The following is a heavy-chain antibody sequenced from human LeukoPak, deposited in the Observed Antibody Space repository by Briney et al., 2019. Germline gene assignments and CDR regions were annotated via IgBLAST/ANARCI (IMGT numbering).Heavy chain of an antibody. J-gene: IGHJ4*02. CDR1: GGSISSGDYY. CDR2: IYYSGST. Sequence: SETLSLTCTVSGGSISSGDYYWSWIRQPPGKGLEWIGYIYYSGSTNYNPSLESRVTMSVDTSKNQFSLKLSSVTAADTAVYYCARGQHSYGYFNGFDYRGQGTLVTVSS. V-gene: IGHV4-61*08. D-gene: IGHD5-18*01. CDR3: ARGQHSYGYFNGFDY.